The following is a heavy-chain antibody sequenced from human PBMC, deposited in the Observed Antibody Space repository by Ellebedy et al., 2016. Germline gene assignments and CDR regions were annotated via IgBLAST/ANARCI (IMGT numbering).Heavy chain of an antibody. Sequence: GSLRLXXSVPGGSISSNYWSWIRQPPGKGLEWIGYIYYSGSTNYNPSLKSRVTISVDTSKNQFSLKLSSVTAADTAVYYCARRRRLNAFDIWGQGTMVTVSS. J-gene: IGHJ3*02. CDR2: IYYSGST. V-gene: IGHV4-59*01. CDR3: ARRRRLNAFDI. CDR1: GGSISSNY.